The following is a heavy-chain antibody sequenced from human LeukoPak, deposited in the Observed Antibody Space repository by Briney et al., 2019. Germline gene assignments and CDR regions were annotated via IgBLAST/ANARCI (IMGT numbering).Heavy chain of an antibody. D-gene: IGHD2-15*01. J-gene: IGHJ5*02. Sequence: ASVKVSCKASGYTFTSYDINWVRQATGQGLEWMGWMNPNSGNTGYAQKFQGRVTMTRNTSISTAYMELSSLRSEDTAVYYCARDRNYCSGGSCYSFNWFDPWGQGTLVTVSS. V-gene: IGHV1-8*01. CDR2: MNPNSGNT. CDR3: ARDRNYCSGGSCYSFNWFDP. CDR1: GYTFTSYD.